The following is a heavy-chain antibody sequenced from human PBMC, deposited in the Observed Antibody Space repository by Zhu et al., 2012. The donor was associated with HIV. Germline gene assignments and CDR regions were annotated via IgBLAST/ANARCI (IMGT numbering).Heavy chain of an antibody. V-gene: IGHV4-28*01. CDR2: MSYSGST. CDR3: ARIREDILTGYYYYYMDV. CDR1: GYSISSSNW. D-gene: IGHD3-9*01. J-gene: IGHJ6*03. Sequence: QVQLQESGPGLVKPSDTLSLTCAVSGYSISSSNWWGWIRQPPGKGLEWIAYMSYSGSTYYNVSLKSRVTMSVDTSKNQFSLKLRSVTAVDTAVYYCARIREDILTGYYYYYMDVVGQRATVTVSS.